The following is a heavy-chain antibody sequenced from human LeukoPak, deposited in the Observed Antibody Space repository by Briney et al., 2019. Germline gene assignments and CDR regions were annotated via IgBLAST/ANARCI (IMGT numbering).Heavy chain of an antibody. Sequence: GGSLRLSCAASGFTFSSYAMSWARNAQGKGLKWFSAFSDRGERTHYADSVKGGFTIYRDNYKNTLDLHMNNLRADDTAVYYSAKDNYRSGSWNWFDPWGQGTLVTVSS. V-gene: IGHV3-23*01. CDR1: GFTFSSYA. CDR3: AKDNYRSGSWNWFDP. CDR2: FSDRGERT. D-gene: IGHD3-10*01. J-gene: IGHJ5*02.